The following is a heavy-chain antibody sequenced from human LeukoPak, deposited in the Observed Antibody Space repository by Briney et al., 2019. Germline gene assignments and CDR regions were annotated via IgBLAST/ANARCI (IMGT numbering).Heavy chain of an antibody. CDR3: ARAGGGDGYNYVY. V-gene: IGHV1-24*01. CDR1: GYTLTELS. Sequence: GASVKVSCKVSGYTLTELSMHWVRQAPGKGLEWMGGFDPEDGETIYAQKFQGRVTMTRDTSTSTVYMELSSLRSEDTAVYYCARAGGGDGYNYVYWGQGTLVTVSS. D-gene: IGHD5-24*01. CDR2: FDPEDGET. J-gene: IGHJ4*02.